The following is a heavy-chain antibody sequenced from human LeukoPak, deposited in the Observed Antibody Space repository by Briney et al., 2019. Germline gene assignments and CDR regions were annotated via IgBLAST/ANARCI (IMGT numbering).Heavy chain of an antibody. CDR1: GGSVSSGSYY. D-gene: IGHD1-26*01. CDR3: ARDHYGYYDAFDI. J-gene: IGHJ3*02. V-gene: IGHV4-61*01. CDR2: IYDSGNT. Sequence: PSETLSLTCTVSGGSVSSGSYYWSWIRQPPGKGLEWIGYIYDSGNTNYNPSLKSLVTISVDTSKNQFSLNLRSVTAADTAVYYCARDHYGYYDAFDIWGQGTMFTVSS.